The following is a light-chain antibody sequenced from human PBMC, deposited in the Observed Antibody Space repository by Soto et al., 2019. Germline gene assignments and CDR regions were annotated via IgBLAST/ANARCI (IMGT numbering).Light chain of an antibody. CDR3: QQFGNLPFT. CDR2: DSS. V-gene: IGKV1-33*01. Sequence: DIQMTQSPSSLSASVGDRVTIICQASQGINNYLNWYQQKPGKAPKLLIYDSSNLEIGVPSRFSGSGYGTRFSFTISRLQPEDIATYYCQQFGNLPFTFGQGTRLEIK. CDR1: QGINNY. J-gene: IGKJ5*01.